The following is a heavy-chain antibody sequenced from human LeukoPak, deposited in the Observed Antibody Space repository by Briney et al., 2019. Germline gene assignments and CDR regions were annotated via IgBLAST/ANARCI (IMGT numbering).Heavy chain of an antibody. V-gene: IGHV3-23*01. Sequence: GGSLRLSCEASGFTFNMYSMAWVRQTPWKGLEWVSGISGSGGSTHYRDSVKGRFTISRDNSKNTLYLQMNSLRAEDTAVYYCAKDIVTEVGMDVWGQGTTVTVSS. CDR2: ISGSGGST. CDR1: GFTFNMYS. CDR3: AKDIVTEVGMDV. D-gene: IGHD2-15*01. J-gene: IGHJ6*02.